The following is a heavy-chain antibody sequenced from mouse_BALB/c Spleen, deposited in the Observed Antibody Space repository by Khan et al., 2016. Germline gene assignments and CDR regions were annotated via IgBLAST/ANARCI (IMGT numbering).Heavy chain of an antibody. J-gene: IGHJ3*01. CDR1: GFDSSRHR. D-gene: IGHD1-2*01. Sequence: EVQLVESGGGPVQPGGSLKLSCVASGFDSSRHRMSWVRQAPGNGLEWIGEINPDSSTLNYTPSLKDKSIISRDNAKNTLYLQMSTVTSEDTALPYCATRDCYGRFAYWGQGTLVTVSA. CDR2: INPDSSTL. V-gene: IGHV4-1*02. CDR3: ATRDCYGRFAY.